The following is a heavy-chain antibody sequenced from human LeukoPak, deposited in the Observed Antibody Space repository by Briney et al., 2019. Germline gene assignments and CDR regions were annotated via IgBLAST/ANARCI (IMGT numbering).Heavy chain of an antibody. CDR1: GFTFSSYR. CDR3: ASLIAVAGTGDAFDI. Sequence: PGGSLRLSCAASGFTFSSYRMSWVRQAPGKRLEWVANIEQDGSEKYYVDSLKGRFTISRDNAKNSLYLQMNSLRAEDTAVYYCASLIAVAGTGDAFDIWGQGTMVTVSS. CDR2: IEQDGSEK. D-gene: IGHD6-19*01. V-gene: IGHV3-7*01. J-gene: IGHJ3*02.